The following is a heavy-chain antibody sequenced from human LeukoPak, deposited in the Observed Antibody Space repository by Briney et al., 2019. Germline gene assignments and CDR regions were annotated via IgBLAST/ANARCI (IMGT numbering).Heavy chain of an antibody. CDR3: ARDPGYCSGGSCRWFDP. D-gene: IGHD2-15*01. CDR1: GYTSTGYY. CDR2: INPNSGGT. V-gene: IGHV1-2*02. Sequence: AASVKVSCMASGYTSTGYYMHWERQAPGQGLEWMGWINPNSGGTNYAQKFQGRVTMTRDTSISTAYMELSRLRPDDTAVYYCARDPGYCSGGSCRWFDPWGQGTLVTVSS. J-gene: IGHJ5*02.